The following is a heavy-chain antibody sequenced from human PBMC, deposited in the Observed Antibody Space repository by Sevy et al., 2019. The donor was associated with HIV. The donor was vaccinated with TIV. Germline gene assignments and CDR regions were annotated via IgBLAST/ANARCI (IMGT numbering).Heavy chain of an antibody. J-gene: IGHJ6*03. CDR1: GYSFTSYW. CDR2: IYPGDSDT. D-gene: IGHD3-10*01. V-gene: IGHV5-51*01. Sequence: GESLKISCKGSGYSFTSYWIGWVRQMPGKGLEWMGIIYPGDSDTRYGPSFQGQVTISADKSISTAYLQWSSLKASDTAMYYCARLGGSGSYYYYYMDVWGKGTTVTVSS. CDR3: ARLGGSGSYYYYYMDV.